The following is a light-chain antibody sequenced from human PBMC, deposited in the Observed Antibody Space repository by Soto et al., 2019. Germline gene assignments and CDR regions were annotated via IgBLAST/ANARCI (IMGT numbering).Light chain of an antibody. V-gene: IGKV1-39*01. CDR1: QSISSY. CDR2: AAS. CDR3: QQSYSTPRT. Sequence: GDRVTITCRASQSISSYLNWYQQKPGKAPKLLIYAASSLQSGVPSRFSGSGSGTDLTLTISSLQPEDFATYYCQQSYSTPRTFGQGTKVDIK. J-gene: IGKJ1*01.